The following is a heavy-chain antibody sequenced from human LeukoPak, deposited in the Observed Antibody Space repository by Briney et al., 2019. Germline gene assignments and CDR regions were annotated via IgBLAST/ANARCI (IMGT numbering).Heavy chain of an antibody. Sequence: SETLSLTCAVSGGSISSYYWSWIRQPPGKGLEWIGYIYYSGSTKYSPSLKSRVTISVDTSKSQFSLKLSSVTAAHTVVYYCARHADGSSWAELDCWGQGTLVTVSS. CDR1: GGSISSYY. V-gene: IGHV4-59*08. J-gene: IGHJ4*02. CDR3: ARHADGSSWAELDC. CDR2: IYYSGST. D-gene: IGHD6-13*01.